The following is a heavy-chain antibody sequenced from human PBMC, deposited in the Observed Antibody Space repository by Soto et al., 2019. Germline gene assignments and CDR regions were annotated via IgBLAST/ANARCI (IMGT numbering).Heavy chain of an antibody. Sequence: ASVKVSCKASGYTFTGYYMHWVRQAPGQGLEWMGWINPNSGGTNYAQKFQGRVTMTRDTSISTAYMELSRLRSDDTAVYYCARGYYYDSRRLGYWGQGTLGTVSA. CDR1: GYTFTGYY. CDR2: INPNSGGT. D-gene: IGHD3-22*01. J-gene: IGHJ4*02. CDR3: ARGYYYDSRRLGY. V-gene: IGHV1-2*02.